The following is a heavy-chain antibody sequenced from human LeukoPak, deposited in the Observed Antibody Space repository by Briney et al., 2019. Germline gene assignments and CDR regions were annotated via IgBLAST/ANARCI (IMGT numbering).Heavy chain of an antibody. Sequence: GGSLRLSCAASGFTFDDYAMHWVRQAPGKGLEWVSGISWNSGSIGYADSVKGRFTISRDNAKNSLYPQMNSLRAEDTALYYCAKARYQLLENWFDPWGQGTLVTVSS. CDR1: GFTFDDYA. CDR2: ISWNSGSI. CDR3: AKARYQLLENWFDP. V-gene: IGHV3-9*01. D-gene: IGHD2-2*01. J-gene: IGHJ5*02.